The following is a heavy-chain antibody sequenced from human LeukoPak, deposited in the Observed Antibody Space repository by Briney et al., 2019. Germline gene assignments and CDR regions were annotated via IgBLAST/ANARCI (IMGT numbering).Heavy chain of an antibody. CDR2: ISGSGGST. CDR1: GFTFSNAW. D-gene: IGHD3-22*01. Sequence: GGSLRLSCAASGFTFSNAWMSWVRQAPGKGLEWVSAISGSGGSTYYADSVKGRFTISRDNSKNTLYLQMNSLRAEDTAVYYCAKVHHLYYYDSSSKFYYFDYWGQGTLVTVSS. V-gene: IGHV3-23*01. J-gene: IGHJ4*02. CDR3: AKVHHLYYYDSSSKFYYFDY.